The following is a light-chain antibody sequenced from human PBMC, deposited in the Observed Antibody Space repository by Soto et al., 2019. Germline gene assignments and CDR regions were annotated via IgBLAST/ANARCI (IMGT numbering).Light chain of an antibody. CDR2: DAS. V-gene: IGKV3-11*01. J-gene: IGKJ5*01. Sequence: EIVLTQSPATLSLSPGERATLSCRASQSVSSYLAWYQQKPGQAPTLLIYDASNRATGIPAMFSGSGSGTDFTLPISSLEPEDFAVYYCQQRSNWPPITFGQGTRLEIK. CDR3: QQRSNWPPIT. CDR1: QSVSSY.